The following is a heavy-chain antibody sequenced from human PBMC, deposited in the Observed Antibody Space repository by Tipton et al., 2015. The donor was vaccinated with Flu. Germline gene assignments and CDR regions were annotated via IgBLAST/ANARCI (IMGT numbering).Heavy chain of an antibody. D-gene: IGHD3-10*01. CDR2: LGPSSVGT. V-gene: IGHV3-23*01. J-gene: IGHJ4*02. CDR3: VKVWGPGSFPWQGPFDS. CDR1: GFSFSAYA. Sequence: SLRLSCAASGFSFSAYAMNWVRQAPGKGLEWVSGLGPSSVGTYYADSVKGRFSISRDNSKNTLSLRMNSLRVEDTAVYYCVKVWGPGSFPWQGPFDSWGRGALVPISS.